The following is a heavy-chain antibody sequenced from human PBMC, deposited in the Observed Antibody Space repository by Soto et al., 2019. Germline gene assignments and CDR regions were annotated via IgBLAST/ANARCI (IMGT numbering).Heavy chain of an antibody. D-gene: IGHD5-18*01. Sequence: GALRLSCAASGFTFSSYAMSWVRQAPGKGLEWVSAISGSGGSTYYADSVKGRFTISRDNSKNTLYLQMNSLRAEDTAVYYCANSWYSYVTGSFYYWGPETLVSVSS. CDR2: ISGSGGST. CDR1: GFTFSSYA. CDR3: ANSWYSYVTGSFYY. J-gene: IGHJ4*02. V-gene: IGHV3-23*01.